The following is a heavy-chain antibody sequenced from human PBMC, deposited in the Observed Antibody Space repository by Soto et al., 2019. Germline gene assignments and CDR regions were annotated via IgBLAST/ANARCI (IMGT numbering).Heavy chain of an antibody. V-gene: IGHV4-34*01. CDR2: INHSGSA. CDR3: AREKTPVSPQYFYYAMDV. Sequence: SETLSLTCDVYGGSFSGYIWTWIRQTPGKGLQWIGQINHSGSANNNPSLKSRVTISVHTSNSQFSLELSSVTAADTAVYYCAREKTPVSPQYFYYAMDVWGQGTTVTVSS. J-gene: IGHJ6*02. CDR1: GGSFSGYI. D-gene: IGHD4-17*01.